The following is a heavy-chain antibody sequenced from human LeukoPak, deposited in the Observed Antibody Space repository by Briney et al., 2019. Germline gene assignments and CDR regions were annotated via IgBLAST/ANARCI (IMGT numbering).Heavy chain of an antibody. D-gene: IGHD6-19*01. Sequence: GGSLRLSCAGSGFIFSEYAMNWVRQAPGEGLEWVSYIRSSSEIIYYADSVKGRFTISRDNAKNVVYLQMSSLRVEDTAVYYCVRQVHEHSSGWFWGRGILVTVSS. CDR2: IRSSSEII. V-gene: IGHV3-48*04. CDR3: VRQVHEHSSGWF. J-gene: IGHJ4*02. CDR1: GFIFSEYA.